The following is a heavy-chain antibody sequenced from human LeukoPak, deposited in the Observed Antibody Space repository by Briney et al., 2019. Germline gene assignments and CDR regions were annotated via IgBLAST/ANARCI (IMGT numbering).Heavy chain of an antibody. CDR2: IYYSGST. Sequence: SETLSLTCTVSGGSISSYYWSWIRQPPGKGPEWIGYIYYSGSTNYNPSLKSRVTISVDTSKNQFSLKLSSVTAADTAVYYCASGIAEDYFDYWGQGTLVTVSS. CDR3: ASGIAEDYFDY. V-gene: IGHV4-59*01. D-gene: IGHD6-13*01. CDR1: GGSISSYY. J-gene: IGHJ4*02.